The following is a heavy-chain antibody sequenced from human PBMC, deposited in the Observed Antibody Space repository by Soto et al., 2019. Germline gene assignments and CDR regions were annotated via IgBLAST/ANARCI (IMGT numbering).Heavy chain of an antibody. J-gene: IGHJ6*02. CDR3: ARVSGSYSYGMDV. D-gene: IGHD1-26*01. CDR1: GGSISSSNW. V-gene: IGHV4-4*02. CDR2: IYHSGST. Sequence: QVQLQESGPGLVKPSGTLSLTCAVSGGSISSSNWWSWVRQPPGKGLEWIGEIYHSGSTNYNPSLTSRVTISVDKSKNQFSLKLSSVIAADTAVYYCARVSGSYSYGMDVWGQGTTVTVSS.